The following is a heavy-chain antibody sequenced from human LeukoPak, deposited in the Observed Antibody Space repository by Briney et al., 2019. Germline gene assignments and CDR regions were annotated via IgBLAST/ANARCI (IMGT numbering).Heavy chain of an antibody. CDR3: ARGYSSSWYYFDY. V-gene: IGHV3-23*01. D-gene: IGHD6-13*01. J-gene: IGHJ4*02. CDR2: ISGSGGST. Sequence: GGSLRLSCAASGFTFSTYAMSWVRQAPGKGLEWVSAISGSGGSTNYADSVKGRVTVSRDNSKSTLYLQMNSLRAEDTAVYYCARGYSSSWYYFDYWGQGTLVTVSS. CDR1: GFTFSTYA.